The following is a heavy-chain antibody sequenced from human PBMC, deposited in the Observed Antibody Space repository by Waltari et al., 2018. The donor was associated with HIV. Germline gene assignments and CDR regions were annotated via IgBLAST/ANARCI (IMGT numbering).Heavy chain of an antibody. J-gene: IGHJ6*02. CDR1: GFTFSNYG. Sequence: EVQVLESGGALVQPRGSLRLSCAASGFTFSNYGMSWVRQAPGKGLECVSTISGSGGSTYYADSVKGRFTVSRDNSKNTLYLQMNSLRAEDTAVYFCVKEHQYSHSWYSYYGMDVWGQGTTVTVSS. D-gene: IGHD6-13*01. V-gene: IGHV3-23*01. CDR2: ISGSGGST. CDR3: VKEHQYSHSWYSYYGMDV.